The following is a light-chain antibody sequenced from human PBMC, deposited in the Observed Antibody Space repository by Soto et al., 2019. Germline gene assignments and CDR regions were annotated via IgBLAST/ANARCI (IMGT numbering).Light chain of an antibody. CDR1: QSVFKGSSNY. V-gene: IGKV3-20*01. CDR2: GAS. J-gene: IGKJ1*01. Sequence: DMVMTQSPDSLAVSLGERATINCKSSQSVFKGSSNYFGWYQQKPGQAPRLVIYGASRRATGIPDRFSGSGSGTDFTLTISRLEPEDFAVYFCQHYGAPPRPFGQGTKVDI. CDR3: QHYGAPPRP.